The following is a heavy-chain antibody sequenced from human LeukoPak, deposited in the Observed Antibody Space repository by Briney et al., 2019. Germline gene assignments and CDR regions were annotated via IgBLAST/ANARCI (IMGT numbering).Heavy chain of an antibody. V-gene: IGHV1-69*04. Sequence: ASVKVSCKASGGTFSSYAISWVRQAPGQGLEWMGRIIPILGIANYAQKFQGRVTITADKSTSTAYMELSSLRSEDTAVYYCAREVDYYDSSGHAFDIWGQGTMVTVSS. CDR1: GGTFSSYA. D-gene: IGHD3-22*01. J-gene: IGHJ3*02. CDR2: IIPILGIA. CDR3: AREVDYYDSSGHAFDI.